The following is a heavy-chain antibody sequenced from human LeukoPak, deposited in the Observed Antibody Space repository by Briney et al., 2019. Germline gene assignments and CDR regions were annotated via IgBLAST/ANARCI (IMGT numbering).Heavy chain of an antibody. CDR2: INHSGST. CDR3: ARSRRSMAARLSWFDP. D-gene: IGHD6-6*01. J-gene: IGHJ5*02. CDR1: AGSFSDYY. V-gene: IGHV4-34*01. Sequence: SETLSLTCAVYAGSFSDYYWSWIRQPPGKGLEWIGEINHSGSTNYNPSLKSRVTISVQTPKNQFSLKLTSVTAADTAVYYCARSRRSMAARLSWFDPWGQGTPVTVSS.